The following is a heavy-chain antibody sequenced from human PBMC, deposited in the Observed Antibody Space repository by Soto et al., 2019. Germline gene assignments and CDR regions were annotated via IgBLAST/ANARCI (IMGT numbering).Heavy chain of an antibody. CDR2: INPSGGST. D-gene: IGHD2-15*01. CDR3: ARVLVVVAAADAFDI. Sequence: AASVKVSCKASGYTFTSYYMHWVRQAPGQGLEWMGIINPSGGSTSYAQKFQGRVTMTRDTSTSTVYMELSSLRSEDTAVYYCARVLVVVAAADAFDIWGQGTVVTVSS. J-gene: IGHJ3*02. V-gene: IGHV1-46*03. CDR1: GYTFTSYY.